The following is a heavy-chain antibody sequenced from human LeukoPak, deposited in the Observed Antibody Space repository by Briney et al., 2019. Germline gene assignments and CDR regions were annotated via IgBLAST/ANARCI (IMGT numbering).Heavy chain of an antibody. V-gene: IGHV1-69*05. Sequence: ASVKVSCKASGGTFSSYAISWVRPAPGQGVEWMGGIIPIFGTANYAQKLQGRVTMTTDTSTSTAYMELRSLRSDDTAVYYCARRGYSGYDSRHYYYYMDVWGKGTTVTISS. CDR3: ARRGYSGYDSRHYYYYMDV. CDR2: IIPIFGTA. D-gene: IGHD5-12*01. CDR1: GGTFSSYA. J-gene: IGHJ6*03.